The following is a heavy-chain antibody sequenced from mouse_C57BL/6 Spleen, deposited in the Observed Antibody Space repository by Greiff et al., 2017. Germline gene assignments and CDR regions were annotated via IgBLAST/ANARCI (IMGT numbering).Heavy chain of an antibody. V-gene: IGHV1-53*01. CDR3: ARSNGYYVWFAY. J-gene: IGHJ3*01. CDR1: GYTFTSYW. D-gene: IGHD2-3*01. CDR2: INPSNGGT. Sequence: VQLQQSGTELVKPGASVKLSCKASGYTFTSYWMHWVKQRPGQGLEWIGNINPSNGGTNYNEKFKSKATLTVDKSSSTAYMQLSSLTSVDSAVYYCARSNGYYVWFAYWGQGTLVTVSA.